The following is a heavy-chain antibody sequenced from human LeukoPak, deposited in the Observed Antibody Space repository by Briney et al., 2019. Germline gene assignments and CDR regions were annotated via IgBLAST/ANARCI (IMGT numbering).Heavy chain of an antibody. D-gene: IGHD3-10*01. CDR3: ARSDVLLWFGEFNY. CDR1: GFTFDDYG. Sequence: RGSLRLSCAASGFTFDDYGMSWVRQAPGKGLEWVSGINWNGGSTGYADSVKGRFTISRDNAKNSLYLQMNSLRAEDTALYYCARSDVLLWFGEFNYWGQGTLVTVSS. CDR2: INWNGGST. J-gene: IGHJ4*02. V-gene: IGHV3-20*04.